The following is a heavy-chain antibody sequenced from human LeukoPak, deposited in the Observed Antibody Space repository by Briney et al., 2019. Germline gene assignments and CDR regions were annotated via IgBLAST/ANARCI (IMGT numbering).Heavy chain of an antibody. V-gene: IGHV3-53*01. D-gene: IGHD3-9*01. CDR1: GFTVSSNY. Sequence: GGSLRLSCAASGFTVSSNYMSWVRQAPGKGLGWVSVIYSGGSTYYAGSVKGRFTISRDNPKNTLYLQMNSLRAEDTAVYYCAKADSYYDLLTCFDFWGQGTLVTVSS. CDR3: AKADSYYDLLTCFDF. J-gene: IGHJ4*02. CDR2: IYSGGST.